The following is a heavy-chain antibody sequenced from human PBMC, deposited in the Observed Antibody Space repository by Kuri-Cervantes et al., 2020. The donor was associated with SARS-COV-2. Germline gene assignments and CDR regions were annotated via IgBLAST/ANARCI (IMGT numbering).Heavy chain of an antibody. CDR2: IYYSGST. CDR1: GGSISSNYYY. Sequence: ESLKIFCTVSGGSISSNYYYWGWIRPPPGKGLEWIGSIYYSGSTYYNPSLKSHVTISVDTSKNQFSLKLSSVTAADTAVYYCSRGSNYYDSSGYYSWGQGTLVTVSS. V-gene: IGHV4-39*01. J-gene: IGHJ4*02. D-gene: IGHD3-22*01. CDR3: SRGSNYYDSSGYYS.